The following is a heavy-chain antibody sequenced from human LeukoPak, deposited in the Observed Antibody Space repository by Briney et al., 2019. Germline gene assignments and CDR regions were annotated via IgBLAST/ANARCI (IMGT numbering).Heavy chain of an antibody. CDR2: IYPGDSDT. CDR3: ARLEEDLTLGVAGYWFVP. D-gene: IGHD3-16*01. Sequence: GESLKISCKGSGYSFTSYWIGWVRQMPGKGLEWMGIIYPGDSDTRYSPSFQGQVTISADRSINTAYLQWSSLRASDTAMYYCARLEEDLTLGVAGYWFVPWGQGTLVTVS. CDR1: GYSFTSYW. V-gene: IGHV5-51*01. J-gene: IGHJ5*02.